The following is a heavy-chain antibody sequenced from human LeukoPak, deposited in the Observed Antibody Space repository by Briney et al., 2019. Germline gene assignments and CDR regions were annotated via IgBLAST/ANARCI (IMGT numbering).Heavy chain of an antibody. J-gene: IGHJ4*02. CDR2: IKSKTDGGTT. CDR1: GFTFSNAW. V-gene: IGHV3-15*01. D-gene: IGHD6-13*01. Sequence: GGSLRLSCAASGFTFSNAWMSWVRQAPGKGLEWVGRIKSKTDGGTTDYAAPVKGRFTISRDDSKNTLYLQMNSLRAEDTAVYYCAKGIRDRYSSSWCFDYWGQGTLVTVSS. CDR3: AKGIRDRYSSSWCFDY.